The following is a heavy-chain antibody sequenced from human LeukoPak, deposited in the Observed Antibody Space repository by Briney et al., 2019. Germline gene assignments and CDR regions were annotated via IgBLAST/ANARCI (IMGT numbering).Heavy chain of an antibody. D-gene: IGHD1-1*01. CDR3: AKYAYNWNAPDGFDM. V-gene: IGHV3-30*18. CDR1: RFSFSDYD. J-gene: IGHJ3*02. Sequence: GGSLRLSCRASRFSFSDYDMHWVRQAPGKGLEWVAVISYDGSREHYGDSVKGRFTISRDNSESTLFLQMNSLTTDDTSAYFCAKYAYNWNAPDGFDMWGQGTMVIVSS. CDR2: ISYDGSRE.